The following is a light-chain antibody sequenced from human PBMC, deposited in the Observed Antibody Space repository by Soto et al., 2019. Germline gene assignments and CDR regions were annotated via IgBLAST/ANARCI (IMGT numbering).Light chain of an antibody. J-gene: IGLJ1*01. V-gene: IGLV2-14*03. CDR1: SSDIGSYDH. CDR2: AVS. Sequence: QSALAQPASVSGSPGQSITISCSGTSSDIGSYDHVAWYQQFPGKSPKLIIYAVSDWPSGVSDRFSGSKSGISASLTISGLQTEDEADYYCISYTDRQSYLFGTGTKVTVL. CDR3: ISYTDRQSYL.